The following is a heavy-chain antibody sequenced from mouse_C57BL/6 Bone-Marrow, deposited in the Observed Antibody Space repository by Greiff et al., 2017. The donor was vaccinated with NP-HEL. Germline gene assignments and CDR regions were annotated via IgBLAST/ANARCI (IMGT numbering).Heavy chain of an antibody. D-gene: IGHD2-5*01. CDR3: ARSVYSNSLAYFDY. CDR2: INPSNGGT. CDR1: GYTFTSYW. Sequence: QVQLKQPGTELVKPGASVKLSCKASGYTFTSYWMHWVKQRPGQGLEWIGNINPSNGGTNYNEKFKSKATLTVDKSSSTAYMQLSSLTSEDSAVYYCARSVYSNSLAYFDYWGQGTTLTVSS. V-gene: IGHV1-53*01. J-gene: IGHJ2*01.